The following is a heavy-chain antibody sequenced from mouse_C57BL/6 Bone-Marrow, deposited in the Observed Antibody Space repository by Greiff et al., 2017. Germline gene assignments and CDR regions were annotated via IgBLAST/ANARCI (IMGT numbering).Heavy chain of an antibody. CDR3: ARLPMVTPWYFDV. Sequence: DVMLVESGGGLVQPGGSLSLSCAASGFTFTDYYMSWVRQPPGKALEWLGFIRNKANGYTTEYSASVKGRFTISRDNSQSILYLQMNALRAEDSATYYCARLPMVTPWYFDVWGTGTTVTVSS. CDR1: GFTFTDYY. D-gene: IGHD2-2*01. CDR2: IRNKANGYTT. V-gene: IGHV7-3*01. J-gene: IGHJ1*03.